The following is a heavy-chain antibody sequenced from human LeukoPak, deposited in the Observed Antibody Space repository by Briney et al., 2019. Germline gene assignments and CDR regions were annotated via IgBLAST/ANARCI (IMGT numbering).Heavy chain of an antibody. D-gene: IGHD3-22*01. J-gene: IGHJ6*02. CDR1: GFTFSNAW. V-gene: IGHV3-15*01. CDR3: AKDQENYYDSSGYYYYYYGMDV. Sequence: GGSLRLSCAASGFTFSNAWMSWVRQAPGKGLEWVGRIKSKTDGGTTDYAAPVKGRFTISRDDSKNTLYLQMNSLRAEDTAVYYCAKDQENYYDSSGYYYYYYGMDVWGQGTTVTVSS. CDR2: IKSKTDGGTT.